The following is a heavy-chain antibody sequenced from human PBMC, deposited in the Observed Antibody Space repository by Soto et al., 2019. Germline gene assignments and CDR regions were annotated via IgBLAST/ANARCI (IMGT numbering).Heavy chain of an antibody. D-gene: IGHD6-6*01. V-gene: IGHV4-59*08. CDR1: GGSISSYY. J-gene: IGHJ5*02. CDR2: IYYSGST. Sequence: QVQLQESGPGLVKPSETLSLTCTVSGGSISSYYWSWIRQPPGKGLEWIGYIYYSGSTNYNPSLKSRVTISVDTSKNQFSLMLSSVTAADTAVYYCARFVSSSSPPGWFDPWGQGTLVTVSS. CDR3: ARFVSSSSPPGWFDP.